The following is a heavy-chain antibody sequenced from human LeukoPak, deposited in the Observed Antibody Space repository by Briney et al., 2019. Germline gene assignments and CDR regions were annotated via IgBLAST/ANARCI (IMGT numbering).Heavy chain of an antibody. CDR1: GYTLTELS. J-gene: IGHJ3*02. CDR2: FDPEDGET. Sequence: ASVKVSCKVSGYTLTELSMHWVRQAPGKGLEWMGGFDPEDGETIYAQKFQGRVTMTEDTSTDTAYMELSSLRSEDTAVYYCATDWDYDSSDYYALDAFDIWGQGTMVTVSS. CDR3: ATDWDYDSSDYYALDAFDI. V-gene: IGHV1-24*01. D-gene: IGHD3-22*01.